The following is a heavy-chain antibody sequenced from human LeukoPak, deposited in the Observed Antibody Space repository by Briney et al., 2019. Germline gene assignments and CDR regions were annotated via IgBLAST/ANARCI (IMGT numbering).Heavy chain of an antibody. CDR3: ARGSDFDWLPQEYYYYYGMDV. CDR2: IYYSGST. Sequence: SETLSLTRTVSGGSISSYYWSWIRQPPGKGLEWIGYIYYSGSTNYNPSLKSRVTISVDTSKNQFSLKLSSVTAADTAVYYCARGSDFDWLPQEYYYYYGMDVWGQGTTVTVSS. D-gene: IGHD3-9*01. J-gene: IGHJ6*02. CDR1: GGSISSYY. V-gene: IGHV4-59*01.